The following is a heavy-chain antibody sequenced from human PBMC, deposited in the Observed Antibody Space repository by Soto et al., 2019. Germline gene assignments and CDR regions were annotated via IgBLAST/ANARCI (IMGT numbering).Heavy chain of an antibody. CDR3: ARGGVLDTAMVKGASSYYYYGMDV. V-gene: IGHV1-8*01. D-gene: IGHD5-18*01. Sequence: RASVKVSCKASGYTFTSYDINWVRQATGQGLEWMGWMNPNSGNTGYAQKFQGRVTMTRNTSISTAYMELSSLRSEGTAVYYCARGGVLDTAMVKGASSYYYYGMDVWGQGTTVTVS. J-gene: IGHJ6*02. CDR2: MNPNSGNT. CDR1: GYTFTSYD.